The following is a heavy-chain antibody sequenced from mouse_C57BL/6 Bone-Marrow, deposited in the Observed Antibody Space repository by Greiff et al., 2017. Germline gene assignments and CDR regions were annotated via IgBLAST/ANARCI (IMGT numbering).Heavy chain of an antibody. D-gene: IGHD1-1*02. J-gene: IGHJ2*01. CDR2: IYPGSGTT. CDR3: ARWCNY. Sequence: QVQLQQSGAELVRPGASVKLSCKASGYTFTDYYINWVKQRPGQGLEWIARIYPGSGTTYYNEKFKGKATLTAEKSSSTAYMQLSSLTSEDSAVYFCARWCNYWGQGTTLTVSS. V-gene: IGHV1-76*01. CDR1: GYTFTDYY.